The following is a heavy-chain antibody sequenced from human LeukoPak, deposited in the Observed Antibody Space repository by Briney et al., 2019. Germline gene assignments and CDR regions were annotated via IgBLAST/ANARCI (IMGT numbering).Heavy chain of an antibody. Sequence: GGSLRLSSAASGFTSSNAWMRWVRQAPGKGLEWVGRIKSKTDGGTTDYAAPVKGRFTISRDDSKNTLYLQMNSLKTEDTAVYYCTTDRLEQPARLRTLGYFQHWGQGTLVTVSS. CDR2: IKSKTDGGTT. CDR3: TTDRLEQPARLRTLGYFQH. J-gene: IGHJ1*01. D-gene: IGHD1/OR15-1a*01. V-gene: IGHV3-15*01. CDR1: GFTSSNAW.